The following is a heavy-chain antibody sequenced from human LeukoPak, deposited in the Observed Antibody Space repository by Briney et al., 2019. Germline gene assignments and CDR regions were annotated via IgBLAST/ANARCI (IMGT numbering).Heavy chain of an antibody. Sequence: PSETLSLTCTVSGGSISSYYWSWIRQPPGKGLEWIGYIYYSGSTNYNPSLKSRVTISVDTSKNQFSLKLSSVTAADTAVYYCARGSGGYDYTYWGQGTLVTVSS. CDR2: IYYSGST. CDR1: GGSISSYY. V-gene: IGHV4-59*12. D-gene: IGHD5-12*01. J-gene: IGHJ4*02. CDR3: ARGSGGYDYTY.